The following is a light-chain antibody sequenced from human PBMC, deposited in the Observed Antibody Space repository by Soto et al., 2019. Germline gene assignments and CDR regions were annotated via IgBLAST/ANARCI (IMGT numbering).Light chain of an antibody. CDR3: SSDVGISNSYV. CDR2: EVS. V-gene: IGLV2-8*01. J-gene: IGLJ1*01. Sequence: QSVLTQPPSASGSPGQSVTISCTGTSSDVGGYNYVSWYQQHPGKAPKLMIYEVSKRPSGVPDRFSGSKSGNTASLTVSGLQTEDEANYYCSSDVGISNSYVFGTGTKVTVL. CDR1: SSDVGGYNY.